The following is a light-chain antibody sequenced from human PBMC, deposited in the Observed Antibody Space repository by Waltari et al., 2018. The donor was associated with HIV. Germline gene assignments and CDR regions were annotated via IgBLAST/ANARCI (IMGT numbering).Light chain of an antibody. J-gene: IGKJ5*01. CDR1: HTINNW. CDR2: KAS. CDR3: QQYDNLPS. Sequence: DILLTQSPSTLAAFVGDRVTITCRASHTINNWLAWYQQRPGDPPKLLITKASTLEVGGPTRCRGRGSETEFTLTIDTLQPDDFAVYYCQQYDNLPSFGQGTRLE. V-gene: IGKV1-5*03.